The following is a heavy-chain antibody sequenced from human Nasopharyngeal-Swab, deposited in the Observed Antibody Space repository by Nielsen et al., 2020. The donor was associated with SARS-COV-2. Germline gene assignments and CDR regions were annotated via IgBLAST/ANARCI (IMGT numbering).Heavy chain of an antibody. D-gene: IGHD2-2*01. CDR1: GGSVSSGSYY. V-gene: IGHV4-61*01. J-gene: IGHJ6*02. CDR3: AREGSTSPWNGYYYGMDV. Sequence: SETLSLTRTVSGGSVSSGSYYWSWIRQPPGKGLEWIGYIYYSGSTNYNPSLKSRVTISVDTSKNQFSLKLSSVTAADTAVYYCAREGSTSPWNGYYYGMDVWGQGTTVTVSS. CDR2: IYYSGST.